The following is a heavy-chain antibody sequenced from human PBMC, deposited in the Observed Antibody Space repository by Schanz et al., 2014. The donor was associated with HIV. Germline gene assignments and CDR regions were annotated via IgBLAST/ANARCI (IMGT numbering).Heavy chain of an antibody. J-gene: IGHJ6*02. D-gene: IGHD2-2*01. V-gene: IGHV1-69*06. Sequence: QVQLVQSGAEVKKPGSTVKVSCKASGGNFSSYGISWVRQAPGQGLEWMGGIIPIFGTRNYAQKFQVRVTFTADKFTGTAYMELSSLRSEDTAVYYCARGVPVVDLLDYHGLDVWGQGTTVTVS. CDR1: GGNFSSYG. CDR3: ARGVPVVDLLDYHGLDV. CDR2: IIPIFGTR.